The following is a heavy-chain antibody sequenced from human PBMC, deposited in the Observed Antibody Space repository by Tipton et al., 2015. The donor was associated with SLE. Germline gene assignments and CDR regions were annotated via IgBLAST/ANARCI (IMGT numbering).Heavy chain of an antibody. CDR1: GGSISSYY. Sequence: LRLSCTVSGGSISSYYWSWIRQPPGKGLEWIGYIYYSGSTYYNPSLKSRVTISVDTSKNQFSLKLSSVTAADTAVYCCASCSRSDAFDIWGQGTMVTVSS. D-gene: IGHD2-2*01. J-gene: IGHJ3*02. CDR3: ASCSRSDAFDI. V-gene: IGHV4-59*12. CDR2: IYYSGST.